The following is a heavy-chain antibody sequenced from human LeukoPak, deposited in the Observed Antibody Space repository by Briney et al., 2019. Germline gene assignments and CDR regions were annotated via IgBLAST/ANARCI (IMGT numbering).Heavy chain of an antibody. CDR2: IYYSGST. CDR3: ARDSLYYDSSGTFQGRAFDI. J-gene: IGHJ3*02. Sequence: PSETLSLTCTVSGGSISSYYWSWIRQPAGKGLEWIGYIYYSGSTNYNPSLKSRVTISVDTSKNQFSLKLSSVTAADTAVYYCARDSLYYDSSGTFQGRAFDIWGQGTMVTVSS. V-gene: IGHV4-59*01. D-gene: IGHD3-22*01. CDR1: GGSISSYY.